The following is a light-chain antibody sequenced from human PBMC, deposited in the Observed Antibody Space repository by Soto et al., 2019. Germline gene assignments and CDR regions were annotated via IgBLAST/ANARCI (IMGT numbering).Light chain of an antibody. V-gene: IGKV3-20*01. Sequence: EIGLTQSPGTLSLSPGEGATLSCRASQSVNRATQGLSSSYLAWYQQKPGQAPSILLYGSSSRATGIPDRFSGSGAGTDFTVNISGLEPEDFAVYYCQQYGRAPLYTLGQGTKLEI. CDR2: GSS. CDR3: QQYGRAPLYT. J-gene: IGKJ2*01. CDR1: QSVNRATQGLSSSY.